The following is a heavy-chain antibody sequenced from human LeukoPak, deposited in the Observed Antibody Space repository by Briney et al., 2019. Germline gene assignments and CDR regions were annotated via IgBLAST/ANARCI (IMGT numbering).Heavy chain of an antibody. CDR1: GGSISSYY. J-gene: IGHJ4*02. V-gene: IGHV4-59*08. CDR2: IYYSGST. CDR3: ARHHPLEYCSGGSCYSVYFDY. D-gene: IGHD2-15*01. Sequence: PSETLSLTCTVSGGSISSYYWSWIRQPPGKGLEWIGYIYYSGSTNYNPSLKSRVTISVDTSKNQFSLKLSSVTAADTAVYYCARHHPLEYCSGGSCYSVYFDYWGQGTLVTVSS.